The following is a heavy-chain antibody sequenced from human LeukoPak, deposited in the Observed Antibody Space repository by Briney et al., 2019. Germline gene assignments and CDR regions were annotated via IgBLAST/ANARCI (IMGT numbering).Heavy chain of an antibody. CDR3: ARHKDYYGSPYYFDY. D-gene: IGHD3-10*01. J-gene: IGHJ4*02. CDR2: IDPSDSYT. V-gene: IGHV5-10-1*01. CDR1: GYNFTSYS. Sequence: GESLKISCKGSGYNFTSYSIAWVRQMPGKGLEWMGRIDPSDSYTNYSPSFQGHVTISADKSISTAYLQWSSLKASDTAMYYCARHKDYYGSPYYFDYWGQGTLVTVSS.